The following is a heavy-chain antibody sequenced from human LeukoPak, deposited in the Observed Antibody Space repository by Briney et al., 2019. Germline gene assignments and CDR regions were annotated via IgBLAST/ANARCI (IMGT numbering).Heavy chain of an antibody. J-gene: IGHJ4*02. CDR3: ARGRGIYMTTTPYYFDY. D-gene: IGHD4-11*01. V-gene: IGHV1-18*01. CDR2: SSAYNGNT. Sequence: GASVKVSCKASGGTFSSYAISGVRQAPAQGLEWMAWSSAYNGNTNYPQHLQGRVTMTTDTSTSTAYMELRSLRSDDTAVYYCARGRGIYMTTTPYYFDYWGQGTLVTVSS. CDR1: GGTFSSYA.